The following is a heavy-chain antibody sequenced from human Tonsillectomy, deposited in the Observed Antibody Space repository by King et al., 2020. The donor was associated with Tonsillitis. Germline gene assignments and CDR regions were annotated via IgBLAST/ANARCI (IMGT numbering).Heavy chain of an antibody. CDR1: GYTFTGYY. V-gene: IGHV1-2*02. J-gene: IGHJ6*02. CDR3: AGPSIVVVPAAIGAYYYGMDV. D-gene: IGHD2-2*01. CDR2: IKPNSGGP. Sequence: VQLVESGAEVKKPGASVKVSCKASGYTFTGYYMHWVRHAPGQGLEWMGWIKPNSGGPNYAQKFRGGVTMTRDTSISTAYMEPSRLRSDDTAVYYCAGPSIVVVPAAIGAYYYGMDVWGQGTTVTVSS.